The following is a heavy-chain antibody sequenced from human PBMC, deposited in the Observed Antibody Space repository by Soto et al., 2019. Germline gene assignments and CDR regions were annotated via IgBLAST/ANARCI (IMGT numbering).Heavy chain of an antibody. CDR3: ARGWSIAARSYYYYYGMDV. CDR1: GYTFTSYD. V-gene: IGHV1-8*01. D-gene: IGHD6-6*01. J-gene: IGHJ6*02. CDR2: MNPNSGNT. Sequence: QVQLVQSGAEVKKPGASVKVSCKASGYTFTSYDINWVRQATGQGLEWMGWMNPNSGNTGYAQKFQGRVTMTRNTSISTAYMELSSLRSEDTAVYYYARGWSIAARSYYYYYGMDVWGQGTTVTVSS.